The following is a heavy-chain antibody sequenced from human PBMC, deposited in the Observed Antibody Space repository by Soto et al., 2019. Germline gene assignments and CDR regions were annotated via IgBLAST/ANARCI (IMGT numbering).Heavy chain of an antibody. CDR2: VYWNDDK. CDR1: GISLSTSGVG. J-gene: IGHJ3*02. D-gene: IGHD1-1*01. V-gene: IGHV2-5*01. Sequence: SGPTLVNPTQTLTLTCTLSGISLSTSGVGLGWIRQTPGKALEWLALVYWNDDKHYSPSLKSRLTITKDTSKNQAILTMTNMDPVDTAAYYCARGLATLPVFAFDIWGQGTVVTVSS. CDR3: ARGLATLPVFAFDI.